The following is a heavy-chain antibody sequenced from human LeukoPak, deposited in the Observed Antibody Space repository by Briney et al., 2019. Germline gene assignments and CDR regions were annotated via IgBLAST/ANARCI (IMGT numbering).Heavy chain of an antibody. CDR3: ARSFARDYDILTGYYIGDY. CDR1: GYTFTSNG. Sequence: ASVKVSCKASGYTFTSNGITWVRQAPGQGLEWMGWFSAYDGNTNSAQKLQGRLTMTTDTSTSTAYMELRSLRSDDTAVYYCARSFARDYDILTGYYIGDYWGQGTLITVSS. CDR2: FSAYDGNT. V-gene: IGHV1-18*01. J-gene: IGHJ4*02. D-gene: IGHD3-9*01.